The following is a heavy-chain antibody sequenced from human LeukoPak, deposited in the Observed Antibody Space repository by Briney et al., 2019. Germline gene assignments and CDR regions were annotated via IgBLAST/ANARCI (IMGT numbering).Heavy chain of an antibody. CDR1: GYSISSGYY. D-gene: IGHD6-13*01. J-gene: IGHJ5*02. V-gene: IGHV4-38-2*02. Sequence: SETLSLTCTVSGYSISSGYYWGWIRQPPGKGLEWIGSIYHSGSTYYNPSLKSRVTISVGTSKNQFSLKLSSVTAADTAVYYCARGRRIAAAGTCWFDPWGQGTLVTVSS. CDR3: ARGRRIAAAGTCWFDP. CDR2: IYHSGST.